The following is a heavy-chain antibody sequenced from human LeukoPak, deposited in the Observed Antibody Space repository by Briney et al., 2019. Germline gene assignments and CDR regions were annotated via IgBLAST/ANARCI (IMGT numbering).Heavy chain of an antibody. Sequence: GGSLRLSCAASGFTFSTYNMNWVRQAPGKGLEWVSYISSSSSTIYYADSVKGRFTIFRDNAKNSLYLQMNSLRAEDTAVYYCARGEEYWGQGTLVTVSS. CDR2: ISSSSSTI. CDR3: ARGEEY. V-gene: IGHV3-48*01. CDR1: GFTFSTYN. J-gene: IGHJ4*02.